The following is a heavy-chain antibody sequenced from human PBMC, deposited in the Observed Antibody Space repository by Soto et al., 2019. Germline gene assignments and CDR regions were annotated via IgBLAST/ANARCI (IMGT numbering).Heavy chain of an antibody. CDR1: GFTFSSYG. J-gene: IGHJ4*02. Sequence: QVQLVESGGGVVQPGGSLRLSCAASGFTFSSYGIHWVRQAPGKGLEWVAFISYDESNKNYADSVKGRFTISRDNSKNTLSLQMNSLRAEDTAVYFCAKDRGDGYNYDYWGQGTLVTVSS. D-gene: IGHD3-10*01. V-gene: IGHV3-30*18. CDR2: ISYDESNK. CDR3: AKDRGDGYNYDY.